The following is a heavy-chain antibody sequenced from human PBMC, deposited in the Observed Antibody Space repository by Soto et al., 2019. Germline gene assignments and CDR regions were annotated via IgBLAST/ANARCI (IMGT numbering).Heavy chain of an antibody. J-gene: IGHJ3*02. V-gene: IGHV3-64*01. CDR1: GFTFSSYA. Sequence: PGGSLRLSCAASGFTFSSYAMHWVRQAPGKGLEYVSAISSNGGSTHYANSVKGRFTISRDNSKNTLYLQVGSLRAEDMAVYYCARDGLRQYAFDIWGQGTMVTVSS. CDR3: ARDGLRQYAFDI. CDR2: ISSNGGST. D-gene: IGHD4-17*01.